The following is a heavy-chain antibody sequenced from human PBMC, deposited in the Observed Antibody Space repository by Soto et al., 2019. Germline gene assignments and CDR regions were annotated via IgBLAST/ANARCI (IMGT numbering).Heavy chain of an antibody. J-gene: IGHJ4*01. CDR2: ISFEGNNK. D-gene: IGHD6-19*01. CDR1: GFTFSRYS. Sequence: QVQLVESGGGVVQPGRSLRLSCAASGFTFSRYSMNWVRQAPGKGLEWVAVISFEGNNKYYADSVKGRFTISRDDSNNPLYLQMNTPRAENTVVYYCARDILPQWLTSYFFDFWGQGTLVSLSS. CDR3: ARDILPQWLTSYFFDF. V-gene: IGHV3-30-3*01.